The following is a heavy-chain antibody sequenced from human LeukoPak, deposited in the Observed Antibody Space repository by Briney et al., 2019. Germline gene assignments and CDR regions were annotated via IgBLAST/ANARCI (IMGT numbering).Heavy chain of an antibody. Sequence: PGGSLRLSCAASGFTFSGYSMNWVRQAPGKGLEWVSSISSSSSYIYYADSVKGRFTIYRDNAKNSLYLQMNSLRAEDTAVYYCARGSENIGSSFFDHWGQGTLVTVSS. J-gene: IGHJ4*02. CDR3: ARGSENIGSSFFDH. CDR1: GFTFSGYS. CDR2: ISSSSSYI. D-gene: IGHD2-2*01. V-gene: IGHV3-21*01.